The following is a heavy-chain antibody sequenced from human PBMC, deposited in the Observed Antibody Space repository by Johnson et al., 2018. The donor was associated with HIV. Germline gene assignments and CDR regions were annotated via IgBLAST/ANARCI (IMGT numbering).Heavy chain of an antibody. CDR2: ISWNSGSI. D-gene: IGHD3-10*01. Sequence: VQLVESGGGLVQPGRSLRLSCTASGFTFDDYAMHWVRQAPGKGLERVSGISWNSGSIAYADSVKGRFTISRDNAKNSLYLQMNNLRVEDTALYYCRSSENYYFERDIWGQGTMVTVSS. V-gene: IGHV3-9*01. CDR1: GFTFDDYA. CDR3: RSSENYYFERDI. J-gene: IGHJ3*02.